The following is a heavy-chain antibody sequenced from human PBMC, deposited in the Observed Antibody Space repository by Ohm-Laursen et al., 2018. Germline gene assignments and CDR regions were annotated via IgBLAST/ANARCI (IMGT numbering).Heavy chain of an antibody. CDR1: GFTFSDYF. J-gene: IGHJ4*02. CDR3: ARDATAGGTLG. Sequence: SLRLSCAASGFTFSDYFMSWIRQAPGKGLEWVSYISSSGGTIYYADSVKGRFTISRDNAKSSLYLQMHSLRGDDTAVYYCARDATAGGTLGWGQGTLVTVSS. CDR2: ISSSGGTI. V-gene: IGHV3-11*04. D-gene: IGHD6-13*01.